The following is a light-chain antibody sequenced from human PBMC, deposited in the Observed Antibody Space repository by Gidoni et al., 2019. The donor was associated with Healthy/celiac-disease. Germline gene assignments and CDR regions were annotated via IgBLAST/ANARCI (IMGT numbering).Light chain of an antibody. Sequence: DIQMTQSPSSLSASVGDRVTITCRASQSISSYLNWYQQKPGKAPKLLIYAASSLQSGVPSRFSGSGSGTDFTFTISSLQPEDFATYYCQQSYSTQFTFGPGTKVDIK. CDR2: AAS. CDR1: QSISSY. V-gene: IGKV1-39*01. J-gene: IGKJ3*01. CDR3: QQSYSTQFT.